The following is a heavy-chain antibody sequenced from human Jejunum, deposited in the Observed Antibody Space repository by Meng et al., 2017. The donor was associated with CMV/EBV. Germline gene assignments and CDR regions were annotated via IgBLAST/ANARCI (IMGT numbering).Heavy chain of an antibody. CDR2: INHSGST. J-gene: IGHJ4*02. CDR1: GESFSGYY. D-gene: IGHD4-17*01. V-gene: IGHV4-34*01. CDR3: ARVGGAQHGDFDF. Sequence: QVRLQQWGSGLLKPSETLSLTCTAYGESFSGYYWTWIRQPPGKGLEWIGEINHSGSTNYNPSLKSRVTILVDTSKRQFSLRLSFVTAADTAVYYCARVGGAQHGDFDFWGQGTLVTVSS.